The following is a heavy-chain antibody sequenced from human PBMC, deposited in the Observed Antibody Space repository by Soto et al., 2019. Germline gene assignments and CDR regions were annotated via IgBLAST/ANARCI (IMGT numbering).Heavy chain of an antibody. CDR1: GFTFSSYE. V-gene: IGHV3-48*03. CDR3: ARDVSPRSPVVY. CDR2: ISSSGSTI. J-gene: IGHJ4*02. Sequence: PGGSLRLSCAASGFTFSSYEMNWVRQAPGKGLEWVSYISSSGSTIYYADSVKGRFTISRDNAKNSLYLQMNSLRAEDTAVYYCARDVSPRSPVVYWGQGTLVTVSS.